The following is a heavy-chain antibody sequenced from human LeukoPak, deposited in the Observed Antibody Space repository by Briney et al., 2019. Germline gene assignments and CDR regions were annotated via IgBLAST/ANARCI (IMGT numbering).Heavy chain of an antibody. J-gene: IGHJ4*02. V-gene: IGHV4-59*01. CDR3: ARPNLYYYGPFDY. D-gene: IGHD3-10*01. CDR1: GGSISSYY. Sequence: SETLSLTCTVSGGSISSYYWSWIRQPPGKGLEWIGYIYYSGSTNYNPSLKSRVTISVDTSKNQFSLKLSFVTAADTAVYYCARPNLYYYGPFDYWGQGTLVTVSS. CDR2: IYYSGST.